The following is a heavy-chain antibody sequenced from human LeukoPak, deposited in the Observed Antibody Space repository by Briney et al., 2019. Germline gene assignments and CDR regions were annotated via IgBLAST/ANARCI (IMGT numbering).Heavy chain of an antibody. CDR2: IIPIFGTA. Sequence: ASVKVSCKASGGTFSSYAISWVRQAPGQGLEWMGGIIPIFGTANYAQKFQGRVTITADESTSTAYMELSSLRSGDTAVYYCARESREWPGGCGSTSCQSYYYYGMDVWGKGTTVTVSS. D-gene: IGHD2-2*01. J-gene: IGHJ6*04. V-gene: IGHV1-69*13. CDR1: GGTFSSYA. CDR3: ARESREWPGGCGSTSCQSYYYYGMDV.